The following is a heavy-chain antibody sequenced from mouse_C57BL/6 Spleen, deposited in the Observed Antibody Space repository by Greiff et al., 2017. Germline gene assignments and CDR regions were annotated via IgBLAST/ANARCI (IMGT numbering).Heavy chain of an antibody. J-gene: IGHJ2*01. CDR2: IHPNSGST. V-gene: IGHV1-64*01. CDR3: ARTRVYFDY. Sequence: QVQLQQPGAELVKPGASVKLSCKASGYTFTSYWMHWVKQRPGQGLEWIGMIHPNSGSTNSNEKFKSKATLTVDKSSSTAYMQLSSLTSEDSAVYYCARTRVYFDYWGQGTTLTVSS. CDR1: GYTFTSYW.